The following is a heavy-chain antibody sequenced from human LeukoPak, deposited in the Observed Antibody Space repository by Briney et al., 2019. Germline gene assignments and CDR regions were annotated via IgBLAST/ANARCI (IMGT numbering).Heavy chain of an antibody. V-gene: IGHV3-53*01. CDR3: ARVSRGYYGGYFDL. CDR2: IYDDGAI. D-gene: IGHD1-26*01. J-gene: IGHJ2*01. Sequence: PGRSLRLSCAASGFTFTDHFMDWVRQAPGKGLEWVSAIYDDGAIYYADSVKGRFTISRDNSKNTLYLQMSSLRAEDTAMYYCARVSRGYYGGYFDLWGRGTLVTVSS. CDR1: GFTFTDHF.